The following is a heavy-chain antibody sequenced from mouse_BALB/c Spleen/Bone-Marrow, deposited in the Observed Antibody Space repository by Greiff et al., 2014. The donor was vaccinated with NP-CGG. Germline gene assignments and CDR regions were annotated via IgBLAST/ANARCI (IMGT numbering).Heavy chain of an antibody. CDR1: GYTFTSYW. CDR2: IYPGDGGT. CDR3: ARWRYYFDY. Sequence: QVQLQQSGAELARPGASVKLSCKASGYTFTSYWMQWVKQRPGQGLEWIGAIYPGDGGTRYTQKFKGKATLTADKSSSTAYMQLSGLASEDSAVYYCARWRYYFDYWGQGTTLTVSS. D-gene: IGHD2-3*01. V-gene: IGHV1-87*01. J-gene: IGHJ2*01.